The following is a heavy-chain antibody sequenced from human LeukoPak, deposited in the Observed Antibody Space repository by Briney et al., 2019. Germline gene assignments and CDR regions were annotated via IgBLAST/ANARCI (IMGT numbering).Heavy chain of an antibody. J-gene: IGHJ4*02. CDR2: LNPNSGGT. CDR1: GYTFTSYY. D-gene: IGHD3-9*01. V-gene: IGHV1-2*04. Sequence: AXVQVSCKASGYTFTSYYMHWVRQAPGQGLEWMGWLNPNSGGTNYAQKFQGWVTMTRDTSISTAYMELSRLRSDDTAVYYCARGLYVLRYFDWLLLGYWGQGTLVTVSS. CDR3: ARGLYVLRYFDWLLLGY.